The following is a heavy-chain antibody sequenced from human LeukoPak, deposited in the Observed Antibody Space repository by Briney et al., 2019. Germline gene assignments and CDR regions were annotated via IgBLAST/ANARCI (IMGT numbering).Heavy chain of an antibody. J-gene: IGHJ4*02. CDR1: GFTFSSYD. D-gene: IGHD6-13*01. CDR3: ARASAGAAVDY. CDR2: IGTAGDT. Sequence: GRSLRLSCAASGFTFSSYDMHWFRQATGKGLEWVSAIGTAGDTYYPGSVKGRFTISRENAKNSLYLQMNSLRAGDTAVYYCARASAGAAVDYWGQGTLVTVSS. V-gene: IGHV3-13*01.